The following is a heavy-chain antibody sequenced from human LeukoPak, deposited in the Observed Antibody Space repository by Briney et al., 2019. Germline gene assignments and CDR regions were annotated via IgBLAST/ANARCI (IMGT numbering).Heavy chain of an antibody. CDR2: IYYTGST. D-gene: IGHD6-19*01. V-gene: IGHV4-59*01. CDR1: GGSISPYY. CDR3: ARVLGSGWYFDY. J-gene: IGHJ4*02. Sequence: SETLSLTCAVSGGSISPYYWTWIRQPPGKGPEWIGYIYYTGSTDYNPSLKSRVTISLDTSKKQFSLKLTSVTSADTAVYYCARVLGSGWYFDYWGQGTPVTVSS.